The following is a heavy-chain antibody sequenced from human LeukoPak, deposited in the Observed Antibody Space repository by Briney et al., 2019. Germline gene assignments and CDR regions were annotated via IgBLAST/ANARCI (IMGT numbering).Heavy chain of an antibody. CDR1: GYTFTAYY. CDR3: RIPHIGNGALVDY. CDR2: INPDNGGT. Sequence: ASVKVSCKASGYTFTAYYIHWVRQAPGQGLEWMGGINPDNGGTNYAQKFEGRVTMTRDTSITTAYMELSGLRSDDTAVYHCRIPHIGNGALVDYWGQGTLVTVSS. V-gene: IGHV1-2*02. J-gene: IGHJ4*02. D-gene: IGHD2-21*01.